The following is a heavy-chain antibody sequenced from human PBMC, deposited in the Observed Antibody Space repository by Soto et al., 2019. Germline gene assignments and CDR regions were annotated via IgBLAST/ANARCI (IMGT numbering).Heavy chain of an antibody. D-gene: IGHD6-13*01. CDR2: IYYSGST. V-gene: IGHV4-39*01. CDR3: GRGSKQQPPDY. J-gene: IGHJ4*02. Sequence: PSETLSLTCTVSGGSISSSSYYWGWIRQPPGKGLEWIGSIYYSGSTYYNPSLKSRVTISVDTSKNQFSLKLSSVTAADTAVYYCGRGSKQQPPDYWGQGTLVTVSS. CDR1: GGSISSSSYY.